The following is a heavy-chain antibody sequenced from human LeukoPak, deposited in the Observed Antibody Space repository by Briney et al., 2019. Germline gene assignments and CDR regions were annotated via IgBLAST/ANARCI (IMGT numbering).Heavy chain of an antibody. CDR2: MNPNSGNT. D-gene: IGHD1-1*01. CDR1: GYTFTSYD. V-gene: IGHV1-8*03. CDR3: ARVHDPGCWFDP. Sequence: ASVKVSCKASGYTFTSYDINWVRQATGQGLEWMGWMNPNSGNTGYAQKFQGRVTITRNTSISTAYMELSSRRSEDTAVYYCARVHDPGCWFDPWGQGTLVTVSS. J-gene: IGHJ5*02.